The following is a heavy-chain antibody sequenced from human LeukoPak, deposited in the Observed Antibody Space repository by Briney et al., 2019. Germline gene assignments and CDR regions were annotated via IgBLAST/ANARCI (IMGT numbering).Heavy chain of an antibody. V-gene: IGHV3-30*03. Sequence: GGSLRLSCAASGFIFSSYGMHWVRQAPGKGLEWVAVISYDGSNKYYADSVKGRFTVSRDNAKNSLYLQMNSLRAEDTAVYYCARTGPSSGFDYWGQGNLVTVSS. J-gene: IGHJ4*02. CDR3: ARTGPSSGFDY. CDR1: GFIFSSYG. CDR2: ISYDGSNK. D-gene: IGHD3-22*01.